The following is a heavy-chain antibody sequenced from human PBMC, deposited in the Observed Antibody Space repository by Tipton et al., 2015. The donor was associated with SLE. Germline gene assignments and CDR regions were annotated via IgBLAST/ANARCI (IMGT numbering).Heavy chain of an antibody. CDR3: ATFSILVTSGDVN. J-gene: IGHJ4*02. CDR1: GFTFSNYA. Sequence: SLRLSCVASGFTFSNYAMSWVRQAPGKGLEWVSGISNSGRSTYYADSVQGRFTISRDNSQNTPNLQMNSLRAEDTAVYYCATFSILVTSGDVNWGQGTLVTVSS. CDR2: ISNSGRST. V-gene: IGHV3-23*01. D-gene: IGHD3-10*01.